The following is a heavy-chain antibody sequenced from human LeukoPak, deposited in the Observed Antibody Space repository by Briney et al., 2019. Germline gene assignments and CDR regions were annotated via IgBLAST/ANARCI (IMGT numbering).Heavy chain of an antibody. CDR1: GGSFSSSPYY. CDR2: VYYSGST. D-gene: IGHD6-6*01. CDR3: AKTGSSIAARPPDY. Sequence: SETLSLTCTVSGGSFSSSPYYWGWIRQPPGKGLEWLGSVYYSGSTYYNPSLKSRVTISLDTSKNQFSLKLASVTAADTAVYYCAKTGSSIAARPPDYWGQGTLVTVSS. V-gene: IGHV4-39*07. J-gene: IGHJ4*02.